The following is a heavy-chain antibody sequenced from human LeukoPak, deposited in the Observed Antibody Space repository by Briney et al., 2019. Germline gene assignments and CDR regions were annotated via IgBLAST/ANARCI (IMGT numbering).Heavy chain of an antibody. D-gene: IGHD1-14*01. V-gene: IGHV1-2*06. CDR1: GYTFTGYY. Sequence: ASVKLSCKASGYTFTGYYMHWVRHAPAQGIGWMGRINPNSGGTNYAQTFPGRVTMTRDTSISTAYMELSRLCSDDTAAFYYAVLSTTFDYWGQGTLVTVSS. J-gene: IGHJ4*02. CDR3: AVLSTTFDY. CDR2: INPNSGGT.